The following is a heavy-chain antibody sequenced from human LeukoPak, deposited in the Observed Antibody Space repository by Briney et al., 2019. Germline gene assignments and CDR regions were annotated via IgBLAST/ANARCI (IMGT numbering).Heavy chain of an antibody. CDR3: ARGLGEMATISPFDY. V-gene: IGHV4-31*03. Sequence: SETLSLTCTVSGGSISSGGYYWSWIRQHPGKGLERIGYIYYSGSTYYNPSLKSRVTISVDTSKNQFSLKLSSVTAADTAVYYCARGLGEMATISPFDYWGQGTLVTVSS. CDR1: GGSISSGGYY. CDR2: IYYSGST. D-gene: IGHD5-24*01. J-gene: IGHJ4*02.